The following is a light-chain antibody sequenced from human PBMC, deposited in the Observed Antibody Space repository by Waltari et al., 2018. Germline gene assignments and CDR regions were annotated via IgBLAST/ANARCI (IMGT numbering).Light chain of an antibody. CDR1: GGRSSYP. CDR3: QTWDNGIRV. J-gene: IGLJ3*02. V-gene: IGLV4-69*01. CDR2: VNSDGSH. Sequence: QLVLTQSPSASASLGASVKLTCTLSGGRSSYPIAWHQQQPEKGPRYLMKVNSDGSHDKGDGIPDRFSGSSSGAERYLTISSLQSEDEADYYCQTWDNGIRVFGGGTKLTVL.